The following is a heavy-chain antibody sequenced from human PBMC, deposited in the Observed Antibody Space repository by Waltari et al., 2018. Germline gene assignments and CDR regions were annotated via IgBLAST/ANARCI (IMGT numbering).Heavy chain of an antibody. CDR2: ISASSANI. J-gene: IGHJ4*02. CDR3: VRDLSYGSSWYNYFDS. Sequence: EVQLVESGGGLVQPGGSRRLSCAAFGFTFSRNAMNWVRQAPGKGLEWVSYISASSANIHYADSVKGRFTVYRDNARNSLYLQMNSLRGEDTALYYCVRDLSYGSSWYNYFDSWGQGTLVTVSS. D-gene: IGHD6-13*01. CDR1: GFTFSRNA. V-gene: IGHV3-48*01.